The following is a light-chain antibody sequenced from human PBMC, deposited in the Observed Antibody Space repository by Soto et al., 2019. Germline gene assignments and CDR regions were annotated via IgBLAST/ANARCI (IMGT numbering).Light chain of an antibody. CDR1: QSVSIY. J-gene: IGKJ4*01. CDR2: DAS. Sequence: IVLTHAPATLSLSPWEIATLSCRASQSVSIYLAWYQQKPGRAPRLLIYDASNRAIGIPARFSGSGSGTDFTLTLRSLEPEDFAVYYCQQRSNWPPKTFGGGTKVDIK. CDR3: QQRSNWPPKT. V-gene: IGKV3-11*01.